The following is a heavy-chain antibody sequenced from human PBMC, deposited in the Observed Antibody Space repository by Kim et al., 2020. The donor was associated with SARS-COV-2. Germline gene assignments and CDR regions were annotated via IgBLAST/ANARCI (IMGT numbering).Heavy chain of an antibody. CDR1: GGSFSGYY. D-gene: IGHD3-10*01. V-gene: IGHV4-34*01. CDR3: ARALVGSGGWSRYYYYYYGMDV. J-gene: IGHJ6*02. Sequence: SETLSLTCAVYGGSFSGYYWSWIRQPPGKGLEWIGEINHSGSTNYNPSLKSRVTISVDTSKNQFSLKLSSVTAADTAVYYCARALVGSGGWSRYYYYYYGMDVWGQGTTVTVSS. CDR2: INHSGST.